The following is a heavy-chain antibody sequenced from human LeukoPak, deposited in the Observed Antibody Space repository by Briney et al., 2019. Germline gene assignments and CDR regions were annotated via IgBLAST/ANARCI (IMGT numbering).Heavy chain of an antibody. CDR3: ARVRTAMDLDYFDY. D-gene: IGHD5-18*01. J-gene: IGHJ4*02. CDR1: GFTVSSNY. Sequence: PGGSLRLSCAASGFTVSSNYMSWVRQPPGKGLEWVSVIYSGGSTYYADSVKRRFTSSRDNSKNTLYLQMNSLRAEDTAVYYCARVRTAMDLDYFDYWGQGTLVTVSS. CDR2: IYSGGST. V-gene: IGHV3-53*01.